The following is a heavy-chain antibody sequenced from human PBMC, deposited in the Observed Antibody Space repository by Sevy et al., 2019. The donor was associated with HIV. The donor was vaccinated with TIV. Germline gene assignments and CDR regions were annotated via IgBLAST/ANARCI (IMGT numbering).Heavy chain of an antibody. J-gene: IGHJ6*02. Sequence: GGSLRLSCAASGFTVSSNYMSWVRQAPGKGLEWVSVIYSGNSTYYADSVKGRFTISRDNSKNTLYLQMNSLRAEDTAVYYCARGSTDGYYGMDVWGQGTTVTVSS. CDR1: GFTVSSNY. V-gene: IGHV3-66*01. D-gene: IGHD4-17*01. CDR3: ARGSTDGYYGMDV. CDR2: IYSGNST.